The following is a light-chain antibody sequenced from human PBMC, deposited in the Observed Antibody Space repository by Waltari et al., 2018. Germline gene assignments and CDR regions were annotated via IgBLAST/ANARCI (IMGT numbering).Light chain of an antibody. Sequence: QSVLTQPPSASGTPGQRVTISCSGSSSNIGSNTVNWYQQLPGTAPKLLMYSNNQRPSGVPDRFSGSKSGTSASLVISGLQSEDEADYYCAAWDDSLNGRWVFGGGTKLTVL. V-gene: IGLV1-44*01. CDR3: AAWDDSLNGRWV. J-gene: IGLJ3*02. CDR1: SSNIGSNT. CDR2: SNN.